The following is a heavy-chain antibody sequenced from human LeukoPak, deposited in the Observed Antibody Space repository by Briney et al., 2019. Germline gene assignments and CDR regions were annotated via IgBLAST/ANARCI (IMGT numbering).Heavy chain of an antibody. CDR2: ISSSGSTI. V-gene: IGHV3-11*04. CDR1: GFTFSDYY. CDR3: ARPRDYYGSGSIGY. J-gene: IGHJ4*02. Sequence: GGSLRLSCAASGFTFSDYYMSWIRQAPGKGLEWVSYISSSGSTIYYADSVKGRFTISRDNVKNSLYLQINSLRAEDTAVYYCARPRDYYGSGSIGYWGQGTLVTVSS. D-gene: IGHD3-10*01.